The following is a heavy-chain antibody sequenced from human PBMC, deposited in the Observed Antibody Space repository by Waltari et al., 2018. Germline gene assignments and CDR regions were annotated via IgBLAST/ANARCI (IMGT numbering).Heavy chain of an antibody. CDR2: INPNTGDT. J-gene: IGHJ4*01. Sequence: QVLLVQSGAEVKRPGASVKFSCMYFGYSFTGYYIHRLRQAPGQGLEWMGWINPNTGDTKYAQKFQVRVTMNRDTSINTAYMDLSGLRSDDTAVYHCARQRSGYVGFDYWGQGTLVTVSS. D-gene: IGHD5-12*01. CDR1: GYSFTGYY. CDR3: ARQRSGYVGFDY. V-gene: IGHV1-2*02.